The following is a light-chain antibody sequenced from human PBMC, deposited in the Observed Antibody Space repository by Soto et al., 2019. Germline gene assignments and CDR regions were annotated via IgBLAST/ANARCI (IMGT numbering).Light chain of an antibody. CDR2: LAS. V-gene: IGKV3-11*01. J-gene: IGKJ1*01. CDR3: HQRQSWPRT. Sequence: TQSPSTLSASVGDRVTITCRASQAVNTRLAWYQHKPGQAPRLLIYLASNRAAGVPARFSGSGSGTDFTLTISDVEPEDVAVYYCHQRQSWPRTLGQGTKVDIK. CDR1: QAVNTR.